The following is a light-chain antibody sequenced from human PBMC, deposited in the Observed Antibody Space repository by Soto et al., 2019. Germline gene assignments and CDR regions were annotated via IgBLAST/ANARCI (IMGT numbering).Light chain of an antibody. J-gene: IGLJ1*01. V-gene: IGLV2-14*01. CDR3: LSKGYSITCV. Sequence: QSALTQPASVSGSPGQSITISCTGTSSDVGGYNYVSWYQQHPGNVPKLMIYEVRSRPAGVSNRFSGSKSGNTASLTISGLQAEDEAYYYCLSKGYSITCVFGTGTKLTVL. CDR1: SSDVGGYNY. CDR2: EVR.